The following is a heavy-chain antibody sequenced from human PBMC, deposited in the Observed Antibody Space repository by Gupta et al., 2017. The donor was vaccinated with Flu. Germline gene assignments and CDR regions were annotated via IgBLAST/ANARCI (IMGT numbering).Heavy chain of an antibody. Sequence: QVQVQQSGPGLVKPSETLSLTCTVSGGSISRAYWAWIRQPPGEGLQWIGYVFHNGITNYNPALRGRDTVSMDTSKNQLSLRPASVSPADTATCYCARHASAGLVWRCGFDPWGQGTQVTVSS. CDR2: VFHNGIT. D-gene: IGHD5/OR15-5a*01. V-gene: IGHV4-59*08. J-gene: IGHJ5*02. CDR1: GGSISRAY. CDR3: ARHASAGLVWRCGFDP.